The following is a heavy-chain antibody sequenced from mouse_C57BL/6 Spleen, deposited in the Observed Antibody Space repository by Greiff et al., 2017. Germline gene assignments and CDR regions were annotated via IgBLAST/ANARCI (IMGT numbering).Heavy chain of an antibody. CDR3: ARQGITTWYFDV. CDR1: GFTFSSYT. J-gene: IGHJ1*03. Sequence: EVQGVESGGGLVKPGGSLKLSCAASGFTFSSYTMSWVRQTPEKRLEWVATISGGGGNTYYPDSVKGRFTISRDNAKNTLYLQMSSLRSEDTALYYCARQGITTWYFDVWGTGTTVTVSS. CDR2: ISGGGGNT. V-gene: IGHV5-9*01. D-gene: IGHD2-4*01.